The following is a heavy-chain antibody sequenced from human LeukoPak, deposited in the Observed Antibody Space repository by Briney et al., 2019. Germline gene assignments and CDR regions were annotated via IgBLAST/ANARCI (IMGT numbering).Heavy chain of an antibody. CDR1: GFTFSTYG. CDR3: ANKHIGSPVNY. J-gene: IGHJ4*02. Sequence: GGSLRLSCVASGFTFSTYGMTWVRPAPGKGLEWVSSITASGGDTYYADSVKGRFTCSRDNSKNTLYLQIHSLRVEDTAIYFCANKHIGSPVNYWGQGTLVTVSS. V-gene: IGHV3-23*01. D-gene: IGHD1-26*01. CDR2: ITASGGDT.